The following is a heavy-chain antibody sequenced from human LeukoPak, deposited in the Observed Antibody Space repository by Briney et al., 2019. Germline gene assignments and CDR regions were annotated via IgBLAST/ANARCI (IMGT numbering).Heavy chain of an antibody. J-gene: IGHJ5*02. D-gene: IGHD3-10*01. Sequence: GGSLRLSCAASGFTFSSYAMSWVRQAPGNGLEWVSAISGSGGSTYYADSVKGRFTISRDNSKNTLYLQMNSLRAEDTAVYYCAKATGYYYGSGSYFVSWGQGTLVTVSS. CDR3: AKATGYYYGSGSYFVS. CDR1: GFTFSSYA. V-gene: IGHV3-23*01. CDR2: ISGSGGST.